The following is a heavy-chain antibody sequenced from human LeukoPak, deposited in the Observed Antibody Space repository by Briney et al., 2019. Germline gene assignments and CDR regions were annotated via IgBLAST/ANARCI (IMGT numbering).Heavy chain of an antibody. V-gene: IGHV3-23*01. J-gene: IGHJ6*03. CDR2: ISGSGGST. CDR1: GFTFGSYT. CDR3: ASTPMTYYYYYMDV. D-gene: IGHD3-22*01. Sequence: GGSLRLSCAASGFTFGSYTMSWVRQAPGKGLEWVSAISGSGGSTYYADSVKGRFTISRDNSKNTLYLQMNSLRAEDTAVYYCASTPMTYYYYYMDVWGKGTTVTVSS.